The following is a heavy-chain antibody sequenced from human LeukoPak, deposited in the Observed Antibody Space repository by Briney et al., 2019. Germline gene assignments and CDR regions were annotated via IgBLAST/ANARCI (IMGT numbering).Heavy chain of an antibody. V-gene: IGHV4-34*01. CDR2: INHSGST. D-gene: IGHD3-22*01. Sequence: SETLSLTCAVYGGSFSGYYWSWIRQPPGKGLEWIGEINHSGSTNYNPSLKSRVTISVDTSKNQFSLKLSSVTAADTAVYYCARQGYYYDSSGYYPTRYYYYYMDVWGKGTTVTISS. J-gene: IGHJ6*03. CDR1: GGSFSGYY. CDR3: ARQGYYYDSSGYYPTRYYYYYMDV.